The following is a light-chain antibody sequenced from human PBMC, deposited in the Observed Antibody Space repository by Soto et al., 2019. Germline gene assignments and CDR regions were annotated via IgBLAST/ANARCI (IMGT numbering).Light chain of an antibody. V-gene: IGKV1-5*01. CDR1: QSISSW. Sequence: DIQMTQSPSTLSASVGDRVTITCRASQSISSWLAWYQQKPGKAPKLLIYDASTLESGVPSSFSGSGSGTEFTLTISSLQPDDFANYYCLQYDSYSLTFGQGTKVEIK. J-gene: IGKJ1*01. CDR2: DAS. CDR3: LQYDSYSLT.